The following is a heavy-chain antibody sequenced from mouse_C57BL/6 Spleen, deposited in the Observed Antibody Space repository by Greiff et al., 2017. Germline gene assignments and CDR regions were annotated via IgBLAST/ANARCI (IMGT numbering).Heavy chain of an antibody. V-gene: IGHV1-82*01. J-gene: IGHJ2*01. CDR1: GYAFSSSW. CDR3: ARWPYFDY. CDR2: IYPGDGDT. Sequence: QVQLKESGPELVKPGASVKISCKASGYAFSSSWMNWVKQRPGKGLEWIGRIYPGDGDTNYNGKFKGKATLTADKSSSTAYMQLSSLTSEDTAVYFCARWPYFDYWGQGTTLTVSA.